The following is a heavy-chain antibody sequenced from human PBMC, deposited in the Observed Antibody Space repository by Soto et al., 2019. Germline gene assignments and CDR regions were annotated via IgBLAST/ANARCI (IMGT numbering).Heavy chain of an antibody. CDR3: ARENWVFDY. CDR1: QFTCITYW. Sequence: GVSLRLSCAPAQFTCITYWMTWARQAPEKGLERVANIDQGGGKEYYLDSVKGRFTISRDNANNSLYLQMNSLRAEAPAVYHGARENWVFDYWGQGPLVAV. D-gene: IGHD7-27*01. J-gene: IGHJ4*02. V-gene: IGHV3-7*03. CDR2: IDQGGGKE.